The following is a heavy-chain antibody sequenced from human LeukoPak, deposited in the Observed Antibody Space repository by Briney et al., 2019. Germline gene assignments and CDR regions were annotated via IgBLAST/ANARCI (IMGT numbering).Heavy chain of an antibody. CDR2: ISYDGSNK. J-gene: IGHJ6*03. CDR1: GFTFSSYG. Sequence: GGSLRLSCAASGFTFSSYGMHWVRQAPGKGLEWVAVISYDGSNKYYADSVKGRFTISRDNSKNTLYLQMNSLRAEDTAVYYCARDSIQLWPDYYMDVWGKGTTVTIS. D-gene: IGHD5-18*01. V-gene: IGHV3-30*03. CDR3: ARDSIQLWPDYYMDV.